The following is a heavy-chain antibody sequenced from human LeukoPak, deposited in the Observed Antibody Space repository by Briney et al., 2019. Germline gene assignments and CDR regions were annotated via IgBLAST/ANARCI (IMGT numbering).Heavy chain of an antibody. V-gene: IGHV3-30*18. J-gene: IGHJ4*02. Sequence: GGSLRLSCAASGFTFSSYGMHWVRQAPGKGLEWVAVISYDGSNKYYADSVKGRFTISRDNSKNTLYLQMNSLRAEDTAVYYCAKDSSGWYFDYWGREPWSPSPQ. CDR2: ISYDGSNK. CDR3: AKDSSGWYFDY. D-gene: IGHD6-19*01. CDR1: GFTFSSYG.